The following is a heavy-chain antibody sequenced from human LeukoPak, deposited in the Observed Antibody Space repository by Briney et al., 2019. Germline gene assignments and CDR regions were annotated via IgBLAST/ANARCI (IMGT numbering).Heavy chain of an antibody. D-gene: IGHD3-10*01. CDR3: ARDHILRGSGNWFDP. V-gene: IGHV1-2*02. CDR2: INPNSGGT. CDR1: GYTFTGYY. J-gene: IGHJ5*02. Sequence: ASVKVSCKASGYTFTGYYMHWVRQAPGQGLEWMGWINPNSGGTNYAQKFQGRVTMTRDTSISTAYMELSRLRSDDTAMYYCARDHILRGSGNWFDPWGQGTLVTVSS.